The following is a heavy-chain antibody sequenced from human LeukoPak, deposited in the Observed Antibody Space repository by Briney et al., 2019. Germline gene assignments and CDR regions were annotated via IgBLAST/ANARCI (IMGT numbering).Heavy chain of an antibody. CDR1: GFIFSDYS. V-gene: IGHV3-11*04. D-gene: IGHD1-1*01. J-gene: IGHJ3*02. CDR3: VTNEKKFVVGAFDI. Sequence: PGGSLRLSCAASGFIFSDYSFSWIRQAPGKGLEWVSYISSGGDRIYYADSVTGRFTISRDNAKNSLYLQMNSLRAEDTAVYYCVTNEKKFVVGAFDIWGQGTMVTVSS. CDR2: ISSGGDRI.